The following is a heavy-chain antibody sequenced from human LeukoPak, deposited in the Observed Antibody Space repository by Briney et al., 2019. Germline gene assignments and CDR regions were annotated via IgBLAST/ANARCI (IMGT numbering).Heavy chain of an antibody. J-gene: IGHJ6*03. CDR1: GGSISSYY. CDR2: IYYSGST. V-gene: IGHV4-59*01. CDR3: ARGVRDYDILTGYYRPYYYYYYMDV. D-gene: IGHD3-9*01. Sequence: SETLSLTCTVSGGSISSYYWSWIRQPPGKGLEWIGYIYYSGSTNYNPSLKSRVTISVDTSKNQFSLKLSSVTAADTAVYYCARGVRDYDILTGYYRPYYYYYYMDVRGKGTTVTVSS.